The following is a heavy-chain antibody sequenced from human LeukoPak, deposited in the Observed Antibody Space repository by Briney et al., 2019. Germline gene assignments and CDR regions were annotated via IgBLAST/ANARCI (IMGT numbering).Heavy chain of an antibody. J-gene: IGHJ3*02. CDR1: GLTFSNYW. CDR3: ARDSAYSSSSGGDAFDI. Sequence: GGSLRLSCAASGLTFSNYWMHWVRQAPGKGLVWVSRINSDGSSISYADSMKGRFTISRDNAKDTLYLQMNSLRAEDTAMYYCARDSAYSSSSGGDAFDIWGQGTMVTVSS. V-gene: IGHV3-74*01. CDR2: INSDGSSI. D-gene: IGHD6-6*01.